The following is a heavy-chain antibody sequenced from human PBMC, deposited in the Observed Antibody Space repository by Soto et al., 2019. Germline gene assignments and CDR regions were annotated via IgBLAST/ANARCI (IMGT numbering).Heavy chain of an antibody. J-gene: IGHJ4*02. V-gene: IGHV3-53*01. CDR2: IYSGGST. D-gene: IGHD1-26*01. CDR3: ARGVRPTTCDY. Sequence: EVQLVESGGGLIQPGSSLRLSCAASGFTVSTNYMSWVRQAPGKGLEWVSVIYSGGSTYYADSVKGRSTISRDNSNITLYLQMTSLRADDTAVYYCARGVRPTTCDYWGQGTLVTVSS. CDR1: GFTVSTNY.